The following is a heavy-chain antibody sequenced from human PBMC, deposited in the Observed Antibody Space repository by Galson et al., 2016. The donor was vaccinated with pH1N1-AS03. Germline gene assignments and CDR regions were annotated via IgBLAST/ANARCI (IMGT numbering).Heavy chain of an antibody. CDR2: ISGSGTGT. J-gene: IGHJ4*02. CDR3: AKRGGLPSEGMTYFDS. Sequence: SLRLSCAASGFTFSIYAMSWVRQAPGKGLEWVSTISGSGTGTYYADPVRGRCTISRDNSENTLYLQMNSLRAEDTAVYYCAKRGGLPSEGMTYFDSWGQGTLVPVSS. V-gene: IGHV3-23*01. D-gene: IGHD2-2*01. CDR1: GFTFSIYA.